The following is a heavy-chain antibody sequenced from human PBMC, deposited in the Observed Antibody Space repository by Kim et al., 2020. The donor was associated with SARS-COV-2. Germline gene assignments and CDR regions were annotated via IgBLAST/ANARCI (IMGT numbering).Heavy chain of an antibody. CDR3: AGRGWGSASTSSYHF. Sequence: SETLSLTCTVSAGSISTSSYYWDWIRQPPGKGLECIGTIYYSGSTFYNPSLKSRVTISVDTAKNQFSLNLRSVTAADSAVYYCAGRGWGSASTSSYHFWGQGLLVTVAS. CDR2: IYYSGST. V-gene: IGHV4-39*01. D-gene: IGHD7-27*01. CDR1: AGSISTSSYY. J-gene: IGHJ4*02.